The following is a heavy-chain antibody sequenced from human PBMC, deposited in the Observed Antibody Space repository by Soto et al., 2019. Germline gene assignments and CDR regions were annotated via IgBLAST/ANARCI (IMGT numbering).Heavy chain of an antibody. CDR1: GSRLRTYE. CDR3: AKEKDYDFNWGSDRFTSHY. V-gene: IGHV3-23*01. Sequence: PAGSLRLSCAASGSRLRTYEMTWCCQNPRKGLELGSAMSGSAGTFYGTSVKGRFTISRDNSRSTVYVKMHSLRAEDSAIYYCAKEKDYDFNWGSDRFTSHYWGRGTLVTVSS. CDR2: MSGSAGT. J-gene: IGHJ4*02. D-gene: IGHD3-16*02.